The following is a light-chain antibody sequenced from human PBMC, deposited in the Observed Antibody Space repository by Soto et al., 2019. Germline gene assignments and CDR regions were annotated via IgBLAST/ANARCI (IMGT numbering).Light chain of an antibody. J-gene: IGLJ1*01. CDR1: SSNIGSNY. V-gene: IGLV1-47*01. CDR2: RNN. Sequence: QCVLTQAPSASGIPGQRVTISCSGSSSNIGSNYVYWYQQLPGTAPKLLIYRNNQRPSGVPDRFSGSKSGTSASLAISGLRSEDEADYYCAAWDDSLSALNYVFGTGTKVTVL. CDR3: AAWDDSLSALNYV.